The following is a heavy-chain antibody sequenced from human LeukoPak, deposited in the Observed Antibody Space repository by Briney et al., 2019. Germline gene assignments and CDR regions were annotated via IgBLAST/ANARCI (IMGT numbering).Heavy chain of an antibody. D-gene: IGHD3-22*01. Sequence: ASVKVSCKASGYTFTSYYMHWVRQAPGQGLEWMGIINPSGGSTSYAQKFQGRVTITADKSTSTAYMELSSLRSEDTAVYYCARDHNYYDSSGYLEGGDAFDIWGQGTMVTVSS. J-gene: IGHJ3*02. V-gene: IGHV1-46*01. CDR3: ARDHNYYDSSGYLEGGDAFDI. CDR2: INPSGGST. CDR1: GYTFTSYY.